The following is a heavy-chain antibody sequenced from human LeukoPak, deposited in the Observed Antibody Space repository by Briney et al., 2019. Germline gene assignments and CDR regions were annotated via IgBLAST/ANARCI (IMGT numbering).Heavy chain of an antibody. CDR3: AKEARGSGWLYYFDY. D-gene: IGHD6-19*01. CDR1: GFTFSSYG. V-gene: IGHV3-30*02. Sequence: GGSLRLSCAASGFTFSSYGMHWVRQAPGKGLEWVAFIRYDGSNKYYADSVKGRFTVSRDNSKNTLYLQMNSLRTEDTAVYYCAKEARGSGWLYYFDYWGQGTLVTVSS. J-gene: IGHJ4*02. CDR2: IRYDGSNK.